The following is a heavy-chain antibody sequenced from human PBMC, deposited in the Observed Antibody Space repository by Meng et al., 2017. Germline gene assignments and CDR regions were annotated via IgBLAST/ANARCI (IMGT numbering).Heavy chain of an antibody. CDR2: IDPKSDNT. D-gene: IGHD6-13*01. CDR3: ARDEDISAAGYLLGDF. Sequence: QGQPQQAGPGVKKPGASVKVSCKASGYTFAAYWIQWVRQAPGQGLEWMGRIDPKSDNTHYAQKFQGRVTMTRDTSISTAYMELSGLRSDDTAVYYCARDEDISAAGYLLGDFWGQGTLVTVSS. J-gene: IGHJ4*02. V-gene: IGHV1-2*06. CDR1: GYTFAAYW.